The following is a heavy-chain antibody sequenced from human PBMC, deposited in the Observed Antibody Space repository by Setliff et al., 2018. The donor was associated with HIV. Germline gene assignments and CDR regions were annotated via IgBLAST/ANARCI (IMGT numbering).Heavy chain of an antibody. D-gene: IGHD1-26*01. CDR2: IYTSGST. J-gene: IGHJ3*01. CDR1: GGSISSGSYY. CDR3: AKSIVGGTTHAFDL. V-gene: IGHV4-61*09. Sequence: PSETLSLTCTVSGGSISSGSYYWSWIRQPAGKGLEWIGHIYTSGSTNYNPSLKSRVTISVDTTKNQFSLKVKSVTAADTAVYYCAKSIVGGTTHAFDLWGQGTMVTVSS.